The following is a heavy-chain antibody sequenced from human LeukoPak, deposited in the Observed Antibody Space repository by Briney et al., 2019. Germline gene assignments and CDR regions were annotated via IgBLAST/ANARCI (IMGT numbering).Heavy chain of an antibody. D-gene: IGHD5/OR15-5a*01. Sequence: HPGGSLRLSCAASGFTFSSYAMHWARQAPGKGLEWVAVISYDGSNKYYADSVKGRFTISRDNSKNTLYLQMNSLRVEDTAVYYCLVWKHVFDRWGQGTLVTVSS. CDR2: ISYDGSNK. J-gene: IGHJ5*02. V-gene: IGHV3-30-3*01. CDR3: LVWKHVFDR. CDR1: GFTFSSYA.